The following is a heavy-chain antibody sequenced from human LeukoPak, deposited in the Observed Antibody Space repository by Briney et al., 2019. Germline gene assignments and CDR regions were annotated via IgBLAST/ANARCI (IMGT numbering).Heavy chain of an antibody. V-gene: IGHV3-48*02. D-gene: IGHD1-26*01. Sequence: GGSLRLSCAASGFTFSSYSMNWVRQAPGKGLEWVSYISSSSNTIYYADSVKGRFTISRDNAKNSLYLQMSSLRDEDTAVYYCARRSAEWELHYWGQGTLVTVSS. CDR1: GFTFSSYS. CDR2: ISSSSNTI. J-gene: IGHJ4*02. CDR3: ARRSAEWELHY.